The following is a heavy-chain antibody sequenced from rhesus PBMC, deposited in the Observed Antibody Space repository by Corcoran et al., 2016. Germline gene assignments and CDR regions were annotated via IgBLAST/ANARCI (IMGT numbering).Heavy chain of an antibody. CDR2: ISGSGGST. Sequence: QLQLQESGPGLVKPSETLSLTCAVSGGSISSNYWSWIRQPPGKGLEWIGRISGSGGSTDYNPPLKSRATISTDTSKNQFSLKLSSVTAADTAVYYCARGSPITIFGLVISEYFDYWGQGVLVTVSS. J-gene: IGHJ4*01. CDR3: ARGSPITIFGLVISEYFDY. D-gene: IGHD3-3*01. V-gene: IGHV4-173*01. CDR1: GGSISSNY.